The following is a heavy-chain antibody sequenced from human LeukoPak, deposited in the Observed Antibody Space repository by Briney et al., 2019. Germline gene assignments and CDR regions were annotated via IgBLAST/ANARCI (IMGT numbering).Heavy chain of an antibody. V-gene: IGHV1-46*01. Sequence: ASVKVSCKASGYTFASYFMHWLRQAPGQGLEWMGLINPSGGGTNSAQKFQGRVTMTRDTSTSTVYMELSSLTSEDTAVYYCATDERVVTNGYFDYWGQGTLVTVSS. CDR1: GYTFASYF. CDR2: INPSGGGT. CDR3: ATDERVVTNGYFDY. D-gene: IGHD2-8*01. J-gene: IGHJ4*02.